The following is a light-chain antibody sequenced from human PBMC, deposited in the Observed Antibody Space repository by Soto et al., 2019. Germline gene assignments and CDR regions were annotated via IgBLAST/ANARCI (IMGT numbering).Light chain of an antibody. CDR1: QSVSIN. J-gene: IGKJ1*01. CDR2: GAS. CDR3: QQYYNWPRT. Sequence: EIVLTQSPATLSVSPGETVTLSCRASQSVSINVAWYQQKPGQSPRLLISGASTRATGIPASFSGSGSGTEFTLTISSLQSEDFAIYFCQQYYNWPRTFGPGTKVDIK. V-gene: IGKV3-15*01.